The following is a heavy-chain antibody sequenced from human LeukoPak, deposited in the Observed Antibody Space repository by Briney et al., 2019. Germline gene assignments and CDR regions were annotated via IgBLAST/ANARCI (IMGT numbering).Heavy chain of an antibody. CDR1: GFTFSSYS. J-gene: IGHJ6*03. Sequence: PGGSLRLSCAASGFTFSSYSMNWVRQAPGKGLEWVSSISTSRSYIKYADSVKGRFTISRDNAKNSLYLKMNTLRAEDTAVYYCARDPADCGGDCPRPPNYSYYYMDVWGKGTTVTVSS. V-gene: IGHV3-21*01. CDR2: ISTSRSYI. CDR3: ARDPADCGGDCPRPPNYSYYYMDV. D-gene: IGHD2-21*01.